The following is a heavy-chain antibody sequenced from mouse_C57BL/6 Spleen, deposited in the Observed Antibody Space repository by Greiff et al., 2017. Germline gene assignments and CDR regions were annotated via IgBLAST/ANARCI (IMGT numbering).Heavy chain of an antibody. D-gene: IGHD2-3*01. V-gene: IGHV1-55*01. CDR2: IYPGSGST. J-gene: IGHJ3*01. CDR3: ARGGYDGYYAWFAD. CDR1: GYTFTSYW. Sequence: QVQLQQPGAELVKPGASVKMSCKASGYTFTSYWITWVKQRPGQGLEWIGDIYPGSGSTNYNEKFKSKATLTVDTSSSTAYMQLSSVTSEDSAVYYCARGGYDGYYAWFADWGQGTLVTVSA.